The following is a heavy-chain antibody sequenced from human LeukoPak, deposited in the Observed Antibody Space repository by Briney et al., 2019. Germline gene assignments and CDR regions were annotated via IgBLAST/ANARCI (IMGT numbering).Heavy chain of an antibody. CDR3: ARETSQKGAHYMDV. CDR2: IYYSGST. Sequence: SETLSLTCTVSGGSISSYYWSWIRQPPGKGLVWIGYIYYSGSTNYNPSLKSRVTISVDTSKNQFSLKLSSVTAADTAVYYCARETSQKGAHYMDVWGKGTTVTISS. CDR1: GGSISSYY. J-gene: IGHJ6*03. D-gene: IGHD3-16*01. V-gene: IGHV4-59*01.